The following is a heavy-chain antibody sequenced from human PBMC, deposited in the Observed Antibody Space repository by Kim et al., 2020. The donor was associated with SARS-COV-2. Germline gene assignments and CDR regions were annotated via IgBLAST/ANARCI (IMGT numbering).Heavy chain of an antibody. D-gene: IGHD5-18*01. CDR2: INTNTGNP. J-gene: IGHJ6*02. CDR3: ARDLAAAMETGYYYYGMDV. Sequence: ASVKVSCKASGYTFTSYAMNWVRQAPGQGLEWMGWINTNTGNPTYAQGFTGRFVFSLDTSVSTAYLQISSLKAEDTAVYYCARDLAAAMETGYYYYGMDVWGQGTTVTVSS. CDR1: GYTFTSYA. V-gene: IGHV7-4-1*02.